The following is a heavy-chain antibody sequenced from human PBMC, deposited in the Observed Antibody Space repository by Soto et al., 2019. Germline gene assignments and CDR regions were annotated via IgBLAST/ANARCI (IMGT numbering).Heavy chain of an antibody. J-gene: IGHJ4*02. CDR3: ARGGADYGLDY. CDR2: IYPGDSET. CDR1: EYSFTSWW. D-gene: IGHD3-10*01. V-gene: IGHV5-51*01. Sequence: PGESKKISSQGAEYSFTSWWIGWVRQMPGKGPEWMGIIYPGDSETRYSPSFQGQVTISHDNTISTAYLQWTSLKASDTAIYYCARGGADYGLDYWGQGTLVTVSS.